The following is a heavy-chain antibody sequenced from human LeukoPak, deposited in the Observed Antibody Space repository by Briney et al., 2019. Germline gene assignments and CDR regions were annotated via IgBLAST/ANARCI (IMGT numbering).Heavy chain of an antibody. D-gene: IGHD2-2*01. CDR3: ARMPPPPTAMDYYYYMDV. CDR2: IYYSGST. V-gene: IGHV4-59*01. CDR1: GGSISSYY. Sequence: PSETLSLTCTVSGGSISSYYWSWIRQPPGKGLEWIGYIYYSGSTNYNPSLKSRVTISVDTSKNQFSLKLSSVTAADTAVYYCARMPPPPTAMDYYYYMDVWDKGTTVTVSS. J-gene: IGHJ6*03.